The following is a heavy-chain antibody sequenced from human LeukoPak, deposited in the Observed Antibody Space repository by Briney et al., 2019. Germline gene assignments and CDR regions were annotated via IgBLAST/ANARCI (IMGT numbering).Heavy chain of an antibody. J-gene: IGHJ5*02. V-gene: IGHV1-18*01. Sequence: ASVKVSCKASGYTFTSYGIIWVRQAPGQGLEWMGWISAYNGNTNYAQKLQGRVTMTTDTSTSTAYMELRSLRSDDTAVYYCARDPSGQQLIPNWFDPWGQGTLVTVSS. CDR2: ISAYNGNT. D-gene: IGHD6-13*01. CDR3: ARDPSGQQLIPNWFDP. CDR1: GYTFTSYG.